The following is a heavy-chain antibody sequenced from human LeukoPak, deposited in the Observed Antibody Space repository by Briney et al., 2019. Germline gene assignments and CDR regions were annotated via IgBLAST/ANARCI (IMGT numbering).Heavy chain of an antibody. Sequence: GGSLRLSCAASGFTFNSYSMNWVRQAPGKGLEWVSSISSSSSYIYYADSVKGRFTISRDNAKNSLYLQMNSLRAEDTAVYYCAGDAPYTAMASRFDYWGQGALVTVSS. V-gene: IGHV3-21*01. CDR2: ISSSSSYI. D-gene: IGHD5-18*01. CDR1: GFTFNSYS. J-gene: IGHJ4*02. CDR3: AGDAPYTAMASRFDY.